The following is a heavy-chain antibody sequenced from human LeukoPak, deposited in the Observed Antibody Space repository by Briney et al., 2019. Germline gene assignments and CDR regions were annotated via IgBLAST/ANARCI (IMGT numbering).Heavy chain of an antibody. Sequence: GASVKVSCKASGGTFSSYAISWVRQAPGQGLEWMGGIIPIFGTANYAQKFQGRVTITADESTSTAYMELSSLRSEDTAVYYCARATSYYYDSSGYYPDYYYYGMDVWGQGTTVTVSS. CDR2: IIPIFGTA. CDR3: ARATSYYYDSSGYYPDYYYYGMDV. J-gene: IGHJ6*02. CDR1: GGTFSSYA. V-gene: IGHV1-69*13. D-gene: IGHD3-22*01.